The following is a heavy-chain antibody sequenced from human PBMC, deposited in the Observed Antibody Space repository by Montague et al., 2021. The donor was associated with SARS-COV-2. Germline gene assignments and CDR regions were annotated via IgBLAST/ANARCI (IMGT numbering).Heavy chain of an antibody. J-gene: IGHJ4*02. D-gene: IGHD5-18*01. Sequence: SLRLSCAASGFTFSSYAMSWVRQAPGKGLEWVSAISASGSSTYYADSVKGRFTISRDNSKNTLYLQMNSLRAEDTAVYYCATEGGYRRTLYDYWGQGTMVTVSS. V-gene: IGHV3-23*01. CDR3: ATEGGYRRTLYDY. CDR1: GFTFSSYA. CDR2: ISASGSST.